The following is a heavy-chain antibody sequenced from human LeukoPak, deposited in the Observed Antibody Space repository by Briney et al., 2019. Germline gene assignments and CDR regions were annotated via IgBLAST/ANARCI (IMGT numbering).Heavy chain of an antibody. V-gene: IGHV1-18*01. J-gene: IGHJ5*02. Sequence: ASVKVSCKASGYTFTSYGISWVRQAPGQGLEWMGWINAYNGTTNHDQKIQGRLTVSTEPSMSTAYMELSSLRSDDTAVYYCARARNLHGRIAVAGTSWFDPWGQETLDTVS. CDR3: ARARNLHGRIAVAGTSWFDP. CDR1: GYTFTSYG. D-gene: IGHD6-19*01. CDR2: INAYNGTT.